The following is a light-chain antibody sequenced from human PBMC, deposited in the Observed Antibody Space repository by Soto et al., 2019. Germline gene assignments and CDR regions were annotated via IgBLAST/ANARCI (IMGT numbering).Light chain of an antibody. J-gene: IGLJ1*01. CDR2: NND. CDR3: AAWDDSLNGFYV. CDR1: SSNIGTNS. Sequence: QSVLTQPPSASGTPGQRVTISCSGGSSNIGTNSVNWYQQLPGRAPKLLIYNNDLRPSGVPDRFSGSKSGTSASLAISGLQFEDEADYYGAAWDDSLNGFYVFGIGTKLTVL. V-gene: IGLV1-44*01.